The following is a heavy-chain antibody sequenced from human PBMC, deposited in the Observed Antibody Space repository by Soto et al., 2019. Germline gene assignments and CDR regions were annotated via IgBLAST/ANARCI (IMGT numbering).Heavy chain of an antibody. CDR2: ISAYNGNT. CDR3: ARDQALGYCSGGSCYVVPFDI. J-gene: IGHJ3*02. D-gene: IGHD2-15*01. V-gene: IGHV1-18*01. Sequence: ASVKVSCKASGYTFTSYGISWVRQAPGQGLEWMGWISAYNGNTNYAQKLQGRVTMTTDTSTSTAYMELRSLRSDDTAVYYCARDQALGYCSGGSCYVVPFDIWGQGTTVTVSS. CDR1: GYTFTSYG.